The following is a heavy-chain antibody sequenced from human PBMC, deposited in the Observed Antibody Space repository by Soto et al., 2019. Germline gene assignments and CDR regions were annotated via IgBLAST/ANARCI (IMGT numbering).Heavy chain of an antibody. J-gene: IGHJ5*02. V-gene: IGHV1-69*12. D-gene: IGHD6-13*01. CDR3: ARDAGDSSSWALNWFDP. Sequence: QVQLVQSGAAVKKPGSSVKVSCKASGGTFSSYAISWVQQAPGQGLEWMGGIIPIFGTANYAQKFQGRVTITADESTSTAYMELSSLRSEDTAVYYCARDAGDSSSWALNWFDPWGQGTLVTVSS. CDR2: IIPIFGTA. CDR1: GGTFSSYA.